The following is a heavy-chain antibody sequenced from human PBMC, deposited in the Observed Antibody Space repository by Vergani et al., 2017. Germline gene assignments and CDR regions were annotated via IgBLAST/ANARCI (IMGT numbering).Heavy chain of an antibody. J-gene: IGHJ4*03. CDR2: IFYSDKT. Sequence: QMHLQESGPRLEKSSQTLSLTCSLSGGSIAHRDYYWSWIRQCPGKGLEWIGHIFYSDKTYYNPSFRGRVTLSVDTSLNQCSLRLKSLTAADSATYCCASCLTMTTLACSFDSWGGGALVPFPS. D-gene: IGHD4-23*01. V-gene: IGHV4-30-4*08. CDR3: ASCLTMTTLACSFDS. CDR1: GGSIAHRDYY.